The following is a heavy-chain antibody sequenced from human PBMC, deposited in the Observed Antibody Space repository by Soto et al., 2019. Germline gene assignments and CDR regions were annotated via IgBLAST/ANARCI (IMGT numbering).Heavy chain of an antibody. CDR2: ISAYNGNT. CDR1: GYTFISSG. V-gene: IGHV1-18*01. D-gene: IGHD6-19*01. J-gene: IGHJ6*02. Sequence: ASVKVSCKASGYTFISSGISWVRQAPGQGLEWMGWISAYNGNTNYAQKLQGRVTMTTDTSTSTAYMELRSLRSDDTAVYYCARLSSRDSSGWPSYYYYYGMDVWGQGTTVTVSS. CDR3: ARLSSRDSSGWPSYYYYYGMDV.